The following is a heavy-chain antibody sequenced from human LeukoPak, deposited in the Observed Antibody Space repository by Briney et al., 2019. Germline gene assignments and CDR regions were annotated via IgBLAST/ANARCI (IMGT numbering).Heavy chain of an antibody. CDR1: GYTLTELS. CDR2: IIPILGIA. D-gene: IGHD3-10*01. V-gene: IGHV1-69*02. CDR3: GGSGSKGYYFDY. Sequence: ASVKVSCKVSGYTLTELSMHWVRQAPGKGLEWMGRIIPILGIANYAQKFQGRVTITADKSTSTAYMELSSLRSEDTAVYYCGGSGSKGYYFDYWGQGTLVTVSS. J-gene: IGHJ4*02.